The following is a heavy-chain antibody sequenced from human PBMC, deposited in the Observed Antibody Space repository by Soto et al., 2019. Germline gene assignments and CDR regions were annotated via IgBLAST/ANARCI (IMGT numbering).Heavy chain of an antibody. V-gene: IGHV3-30*18. D-gene: IGHD6-19*01. J-gene: IGHJ4*02. CDR2: VSHDGRNT. Sequence: VQLVESGGGVVQPGRSLRLSCAASGFTFSDYAMHWIRQAPGKGLEWVAVVSHDGRNTHYADSVKGRFTISRDSSKNTVSLEMPSLRAEETAVYYCAKGGRQWLVTSDFNYWGKGALVTVSS. CDR1: GFTFSDYA. CDR3: AKGGRQWLVTSDFNY.